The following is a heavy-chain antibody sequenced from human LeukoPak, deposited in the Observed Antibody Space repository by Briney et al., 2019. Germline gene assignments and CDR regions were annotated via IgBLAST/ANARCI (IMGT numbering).Heavy chain of an antibody. J-gene: IGHJ5*02. CDR1: GGSIGSYY. D-gene: IGHD6-13*01. Sequence: SETLSLTCTVSGGSIGSYYWSWIRQPAGKGLEWIGRIYTSGSTNYNPSLKSRVTISVDKSKNQFSLKLSSVTAAETAVYYCARDGGIAAAGNWFDPWGQGSLVTVSS. V-gene: IGHV4-4*07. CDR2: IYTSGST. CDR3: ARDGGIAAAGNWFDP.